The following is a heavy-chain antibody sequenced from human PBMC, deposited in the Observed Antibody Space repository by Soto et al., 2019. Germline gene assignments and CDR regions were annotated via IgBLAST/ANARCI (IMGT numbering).Heavy chain of an antibody. J-gene: IGHJ6*02. Sequence: EVQLLESGGGLVQPGGSLRLSCAASGFTFSDHAMSWVRQAPGKGLEWVSAISGSAFSDSTHYADSVKGRFTISRDNSMYTLFLQMNRLRAGDTALDFSRQSSSSRPDFAYRMDVWGQGTTVTVSS. CDR1: GFTFSDHA. CDR2: ISGSAFSDST. CDR3: RQSSSSRPDFAYRMDV. D-gene: IGHD6-6*01. V-gene: IGHV3-23*01.